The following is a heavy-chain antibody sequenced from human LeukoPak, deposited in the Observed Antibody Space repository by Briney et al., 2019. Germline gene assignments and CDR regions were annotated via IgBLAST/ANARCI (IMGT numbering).Heavy chain of an antibody. CDR1: GFTFSSYA. Sequence: HPGGSLRLSCAASGFTFSSYAMHWVRQAPGKGLEWVAVISYDGSNKYYADSVKGRFTISRDNSKNTLYLQMNDLRAEDTALYYCAKDWDSGSYFADHWGQGTLVAVSS. J-gene: IGHJ4*02. CDR2: ISYDGSNK. V-gene: IGHV3-30*04. D-gene: IGHD1-26*01. CDR3: AKDWDSGSYFADH.